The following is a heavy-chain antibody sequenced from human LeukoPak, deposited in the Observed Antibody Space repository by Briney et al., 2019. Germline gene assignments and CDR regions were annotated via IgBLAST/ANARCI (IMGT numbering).Heavy chain of an antibody. J-gene: IGHJ5*02. D-gene: IGHD3-9*01. CDR1: GGSISSGVYY. CDR2: IYASGRT. CDR3: ARQRRYYDVLTGTPRRGWFDP. Sequence: SETLSLTCTVSGGSISSGVYYWSWIRQPAGKRLEWIGRIYASGRTNYSPSLKSRVTMSVDTSKNQFSLKLSSVTAADTAVYYCARQRRYYDVLTGTPRRGWFDPWGQGTLVTVSS. V-gene: IGHV4-61*02.